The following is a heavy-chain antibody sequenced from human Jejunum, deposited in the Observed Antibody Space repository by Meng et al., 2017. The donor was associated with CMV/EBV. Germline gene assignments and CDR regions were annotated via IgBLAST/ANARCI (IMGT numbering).Heavy chain of an antibody. CDR1: GYTFTTYG. CDR2: SSTSNGNT. V-gene: IGHV1-18*01. D-gene: IGHD3-3*01. CDR3: VRDFWSDFYAY. J-gene: IGHJ4*02. Sequence: QGHMVQSGAEVKKPGASVKVSCKTSGYTFTTYGISWVRQAPGQGLEWVGWSSTSNGNTHYAQKVQDRVTMTTDTSTSTAYMELRSLTSDDTAVYYCVRDFWSDFYAYWGQGTLVTVSS.